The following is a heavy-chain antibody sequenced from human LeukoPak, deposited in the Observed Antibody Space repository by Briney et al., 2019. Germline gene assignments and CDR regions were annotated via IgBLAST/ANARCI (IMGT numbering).Heavy chain of an antibody. V-gene: IGHV3-23*01. CDR2: ISGSGGST. CDR1: GFTFSSYA. Sequence: GGSLRLSCAASGFTFSSYAMSWVRQAPGKGLEWVSAISGSGGSTYYADSVKGRFTISRDNSKNTLYLQMNSLRAEDTAVYYCAKGGENALDYYYYGMDVWGQGTTVTVSS. D-gene: IGHD2-21*01. CDR3: AKGGENALDYYYYGMDV. J-gene: IGHJ6*02.